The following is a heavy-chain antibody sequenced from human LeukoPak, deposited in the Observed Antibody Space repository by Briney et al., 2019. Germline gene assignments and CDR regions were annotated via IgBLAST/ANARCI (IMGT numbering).Heavy chain of an antibody. V-gene: IGHV3-33*01. CDR1: GLTFSYYG. CDR3: ARDDCSSTTCYAY. D-gene: IGHD2-2*01. CDR2: IRYDGSNQ. J-gene: IGHJ4*02. Sequence: PGGSLRLSCAASGLTFSYYGMHWVRQAPGKGLEWVAGIRYDGSNQYYADSVKGRFTISRDNPRNTLYLQMNSLRAEDTAVYYCARDDCSSTTCYAYWDQGTLVTVSS.